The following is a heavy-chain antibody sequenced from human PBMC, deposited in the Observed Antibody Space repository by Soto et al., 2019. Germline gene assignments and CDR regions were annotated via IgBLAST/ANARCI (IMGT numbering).Heavy chain of an antibody. D-gene: IGHD3-3*01. CDR2: ISGSGGST. J-gene: IGHJ4*02. CDR3: AKISGDFWSGYYSEDY. CDR1: GFTFSSYA. V-gene: IGHV3-23*01. Sequence: GGSLRLSCAASGFTFSSYAMSWVRQAPGKGLEWVSAISGSGGSTYYADSVKGRFTISRDNSKNTLYLQMNSLRAEDTAVYYCAKISGDFWSGYYSEDYWGQGTRVTVSS.